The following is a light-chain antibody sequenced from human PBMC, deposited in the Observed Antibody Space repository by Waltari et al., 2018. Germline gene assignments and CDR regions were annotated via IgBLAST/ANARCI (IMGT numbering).Light chain of an antibody. CDR2: AAS. V-gene: IGKV1-39*01. J-gene: IGKJ2*02. CDR3: QQSFSAPRT. Sequence: DIQMTQSPSSLSASVGNRVTITCRASQAISIYLNWYQQKLGKAPKLLIYAASTLQSGVPSRFSGSGSGTDFTLTITCLQPEDFATYYCQQSFSAPRTFGQGTSLEIK. CDR1: QAISIY.